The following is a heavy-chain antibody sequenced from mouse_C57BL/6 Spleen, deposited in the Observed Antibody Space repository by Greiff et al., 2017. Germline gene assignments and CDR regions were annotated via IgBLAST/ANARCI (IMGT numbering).Heavy chain of an antibody. J-gene: IGHJ3*01. Sequence: EVKLVESGGDLVKPGGSLKLSCAASGFTFSSYGMSWVRQTPDKRLAWVATISSGGSYTYYPDSVKGRFTISRDNAKNTLYLQMSSLKSEDTAMYYCANLYYGSTPFAYWGQGTLVTVSA. CDR3: ANLYYGSTPFAY. D-gene: IGHD1-1*01. CDR2: ISSGGSYT. V-gene: IGHV5-6*01. CDR1: GFTFSSYG.